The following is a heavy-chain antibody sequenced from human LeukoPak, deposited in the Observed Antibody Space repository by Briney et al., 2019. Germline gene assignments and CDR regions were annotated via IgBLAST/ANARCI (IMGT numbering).Heavy chain of an antibody. V-gene: IGHV3-49*04. J-gene: IGHJ4*02. CDR3: TRYYDILTGYYTDY. Sequence: GGSLRLSCTASGFTFGDYAMSWVRQAPGKGLEWVGFIRSEAYGGTTEYAASVKGRFTISRDDSKSIAHLQMNSLKIEDTAVYYCTRYYDILTGYYTDYWGQGTLVTVSS. D-gene: IGHD3-9*01. CDR1: GFTFGDYA. CDR2: IRSEAYGGTT.